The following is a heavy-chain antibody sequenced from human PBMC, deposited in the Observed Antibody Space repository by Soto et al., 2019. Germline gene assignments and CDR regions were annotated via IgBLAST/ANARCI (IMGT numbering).Heavy chain of an antibody. CDR1: GFTFSSYA. D-gene: IGHD2-2*02. CDR3: ARDQRYQLLYLFDY. V-gene: IGHV3-30-3*01. J-gene: IGHJ4*02. Sequence: GGSLRLSCAASGFTFSSYAMHWVRQAPGKGLEWVAVISYDGNNKYYADSVKGRFTISRDNSKNTLYLQMSSLRTEDTAVYYCARDQRYQLLYLFDYWGRGTLVTVSS. CDR2: ISYDGNNK.